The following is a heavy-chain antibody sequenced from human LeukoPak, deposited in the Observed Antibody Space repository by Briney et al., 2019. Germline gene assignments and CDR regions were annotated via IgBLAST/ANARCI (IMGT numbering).Heavy chain of an antibody. J-gene: IGHJ3*02. D-gene: IGHD3-22*01. CDR2: IKQDGSEK. Sequence: PGGSLRPSCAASGFTFSSYWMSWVRQAPGKGLEWVANIKQDGSEKYYVDSVKGRFTISRDNAKNSLYLQMNSLRAEDTAVYYCARDVYYYDSSGYYSDAFDIWGQGTMVTVSS. CDR1: GFTFSSYW. V-gene: IGHV3-7*01. CDR3: ARDVYYYDSSGYYSDAFDI.